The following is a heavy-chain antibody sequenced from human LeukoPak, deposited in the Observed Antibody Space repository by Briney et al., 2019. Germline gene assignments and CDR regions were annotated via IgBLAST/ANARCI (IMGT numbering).Heavy chain of an antibody. J-gene: IGHJ4*02. V-gene: IGHV1-2*02. CDR1: GYAFTGYY. D-gene: IGHD5-18*01. Sequence: ASVKVSCKASGYAFTGYYMHWVRQAPGQGLEWMGWINPNSGGTNYAQKFQGRVTMTRDTSISTACMELSRLRSDDTAVYYCARSIPRGYSYNYWGQGTLVTVSS. CDR2: INPNSGGT. CDR3: ARSIPRGYSYNY.